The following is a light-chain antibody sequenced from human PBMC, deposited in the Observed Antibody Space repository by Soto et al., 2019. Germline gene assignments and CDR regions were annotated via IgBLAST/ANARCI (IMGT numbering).Light chain of an antibody. V-gene: IGKV3-20*01. CDR3: QQYCPSPALT. J-gene: IGKJ4*01. CDR1: QSVSSSY. CDR2: GAS. Sequence: EIVLTQSPGTLSLSPGERATLSCRASQSVSSSYLAWYQQKPGQAPRLLIYGASSRATGIPDRFSGSGSGTAFPLTISRLEPEDFSLYHCQQYCPSPALTFGGGPKVEIK.